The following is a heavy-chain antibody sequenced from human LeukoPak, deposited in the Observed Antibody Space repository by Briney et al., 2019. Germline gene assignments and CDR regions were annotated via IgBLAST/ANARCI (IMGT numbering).Heavy chain of an antibody. Sequence: GGSLRLSCAASGFAFSVYAMHWVRQAPGKGLEWVALISYDGSNKHYADSVQGRFTISRDNSKNTLYLQMNSLSAEDTAVYYCARDVEYQLLHYYGMDVWGQGTTVTVSS. D-gene: IGHD2-2*01. CDR1: GFAFSVYA. J-gene: IGHJ6*02. V-gene: IGHV3-30-3*01. CDR3: ARDVEYQLLHYYGMDV. CDR2: ISYDGSNK.